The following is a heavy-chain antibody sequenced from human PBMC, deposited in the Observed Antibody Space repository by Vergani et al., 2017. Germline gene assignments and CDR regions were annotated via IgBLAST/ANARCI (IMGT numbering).Heavy chain of an antibody. D-gene: IGHD5-18*01. CDR1: GGSISSGSYY. J-gene: IGHJ4*02. Sequence: QVQLQESGPGLVKPSQTLSLTCTVSGGSISSGSYYWSWIRQHAGKGLEWIGRIYTSGSTNYNPSLKSRVTISVDTSKNQFSLKLSSVTAADTAVYYCAGTAMGVFDYWGQGTLVTVSS. V-gene: IGHV4-61*02. CDR2: IYTSGST. CDR3: AGTAMGVFDY.